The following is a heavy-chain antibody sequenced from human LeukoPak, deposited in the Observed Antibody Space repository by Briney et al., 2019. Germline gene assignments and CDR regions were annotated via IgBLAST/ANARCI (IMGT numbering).Heavy chain of an antibody. D-gene: IGHD2-15*01. CDR2: ITSGSSYI. CDR1: GFTFSSYA. Sequence: PGGSLRLSCAASGFTFSSYAFHWVRQAPGKGLEWVSSITSGSSYIYYADSVKGRFTISRDNAKNSLYLQMNSLRAEDTAVYYCARATQYCSGGSCYDTWFDPWGQGTLVTVSS. J-gene: IGHJ5*02. CDR3: ARATQYCSGGSCYDTWFDP. V-gene: IGHV3-21*01.